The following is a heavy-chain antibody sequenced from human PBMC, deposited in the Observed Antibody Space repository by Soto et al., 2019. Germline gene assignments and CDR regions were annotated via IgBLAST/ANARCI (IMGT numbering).Heavy chain of an antibody. D-gene: IGHD3-3*01. V-gene: IGHV3-74*01. J-gene: IGHJ4*01. CDR1: GFISSSYW. CDR2: INRDGSRT. Sequence: EVQLVESGGNVLQPGGSLRLSCAASGFISSSYWMHWVRQAPGKGLVWVSRINRDGSRTDYADSVKGRFAVSRDNAKNTVLLQMNSLRADDTAVYNCARGVNGYYDVDYWGQGTLVTVSS. CDR3: ARGVNGYYDVDY.